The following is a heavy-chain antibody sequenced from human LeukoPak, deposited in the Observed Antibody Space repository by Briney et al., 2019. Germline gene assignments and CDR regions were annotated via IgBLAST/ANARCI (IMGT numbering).Heavy chain of an antibody. CDR3: AITRGIGLSFDY. D-gene: IGHD6-13*01. Sequence: GGSLRLSCAASGFTFSSYAMSWVRQAPGKGLEWVSGISGSGDNTYYADSVKGRFTISRDNSKNTLYLQMNSLRTEDTAVYYCAITRGIGLSFDYWGQGTLVTVSS. CDR1: GFTFSSYA. CDR2: ISGSGDNT. J-gene: IGHJ4*02. V-gene: IGHV3-23*01.